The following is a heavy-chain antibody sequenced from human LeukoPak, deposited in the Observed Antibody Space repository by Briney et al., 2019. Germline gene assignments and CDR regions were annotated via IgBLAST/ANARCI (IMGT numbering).Heavy chain of an antibody. CDR2: IYYSGTT. CDR1: GGSISSYY. Sequence: SETLSLTCTVSGGSISSYYWSWIRQPPGKGLEWIGYIYYSGTTNYNPSLKSRVTISVDTSKNQFSLKLSSVTAADTAVYYCARGREKDDSSGYYWYYFDYWGQGTLVTVSS. J-gene: IGHJ4*02. CDR3: ARGREKDDSSGYYWYYFDY. V-gene: IGHV4-59*12. D-gene: IGHD3-22*01.